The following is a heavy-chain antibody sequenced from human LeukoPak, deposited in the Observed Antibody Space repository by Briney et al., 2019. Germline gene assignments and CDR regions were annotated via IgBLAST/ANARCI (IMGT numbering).Heavy chain of an antibody. V-gene: IGHV1-46*01. CDR2: INPSGGTT. Sequence: ASVKVSCKASGYTFTSYYMHWVRQAPGQGLEWMGIINPSGGTTSYAQKFRGRVTMTRDTSTSTVYTELSSLRSEDTAVYYCATDHGYGDYSAFDIWGQGTMVTVSS. J-gene: IGHJ3*02. CDR1: GYTFTSYY. CDR3: ATDHGYGDYSAFDI. D-gene: IGHD4-17*01.